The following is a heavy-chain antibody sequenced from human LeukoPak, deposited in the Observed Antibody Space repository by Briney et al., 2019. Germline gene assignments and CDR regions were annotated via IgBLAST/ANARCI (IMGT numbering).Heavy chain of an antibody. V-gene: IGHV3-48*03. Sequence: GGSLRLSCAASGFTFSSYEMNWVRQAPGKGLEWVSYISSSGSTIYYADSVKGRFTISRDNANNSLYLQMNSLRAEDTAVYCCASGDGSGYALDSDYWGQGTLVTVSS. CDR3: ASGDGSGYALDSDY. D-gene: IGHD5-12*01. CDR1: GFTFSSYE. J-gene: IGHJ4*02. CDR2: ISSSGSTI.